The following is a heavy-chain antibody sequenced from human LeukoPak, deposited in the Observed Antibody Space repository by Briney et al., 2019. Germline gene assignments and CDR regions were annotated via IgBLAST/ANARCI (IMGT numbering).Heavy chain of an antibody. CDR3: ARAPRVLWFGELSRKGMDV. V-gene: IGHV4-61*01. CDR1: GASFSSASY. CDR2: IYNGVNT. J-gene: IGHJ6*02. D-gene: IGHD3-10*01. Sequence: PSETLSLTCTVSGASFSSASYWSWIRQPPGKGVEWIAHIYNGVNTNYNPSLKSRVTISVDTSKNQFSLKLSSVTAADTAVYYCARAPRVLWFGELSRKGMDVWGQGTTVTVSS.